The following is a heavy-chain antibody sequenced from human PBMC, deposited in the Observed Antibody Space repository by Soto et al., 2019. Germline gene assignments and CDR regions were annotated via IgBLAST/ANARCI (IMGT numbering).Heavy chain of an antibody. D-gene: IGHD3-10*01. J-gene: IGHJ4*02. CDR3: ARVNYYGSGSYYNPRYYFDY. V-gene: IGHV1-8*01. CDR2: MNPNSGNT. Sequence: ASVKVSCKASGYTFTSYDINWVRQATGQGLEWMGWMNPNSGNTGYAQKFQGRVTMTRNTSISTAYMELSSLRSEDTAVYYCARVNYYGSGSYYNPRYYFDYGGQGTLVTVSS. CDR1: GYTFTSYD.